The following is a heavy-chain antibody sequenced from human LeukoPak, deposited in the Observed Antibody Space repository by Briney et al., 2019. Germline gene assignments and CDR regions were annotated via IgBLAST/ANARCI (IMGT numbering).Heavy chain of an antibody. CDR1: GGSISSGGYS. V-gene: IGHV4-30-2*01. J-gene: IGHJ5*02. D-gene: IGHD3-10*01. CDR2: IYHSGST. CDR3: ARDMVREINWFDP. Sequence: PSQTLSLTCAVSGGSISSGGYSWSWIRQPPGKGLVWIGYIYHSGSTYYNPSLKSRVTISVDRSKNQFSLKLSSVTAADTAVYYCARDMVREINWFDPWGQGTLVTVSS.